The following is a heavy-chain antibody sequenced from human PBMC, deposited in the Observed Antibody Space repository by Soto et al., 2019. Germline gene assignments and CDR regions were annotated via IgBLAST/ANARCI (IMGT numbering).Heavy chain of an antibody. V-gene: IGHV3-23*01. D-gene: IGHD6-19*01. Sequence: EVQLLESGGGLVQPGGSLRLSCAASGFTFSGYAMSWVRQAPGKGLEWVSVISGSGGNTYYADSVKGRFTISRDNSKNTLYLQMISLRAEDTAVYYCARDFTGSGWYFDYWGQGTLVTVSS. CDR2: ISGSGGNT. J-gene: IGHJ4*02. CDR1: GFTFSGYA. CDR3: ARDFTGSGWYFDY.